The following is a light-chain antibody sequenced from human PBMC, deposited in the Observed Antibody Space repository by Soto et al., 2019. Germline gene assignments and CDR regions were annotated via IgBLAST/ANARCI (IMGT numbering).Light chain of an antibody. CDR1: QSVSSSY. Sequence: EIVLTQSPGTLSLSPGERATLSCRASQSVSSSYLAWYQQKPGQAPRLLIYGASSRAPGIPDRFSGSGSGTGFTLTISRLEPEDFAVYYCQQYGSSRTFGQGTKV. CDR2: GAS. CDR3: QQYGSSRT. V-gene: IGKV3-20*01. J-gene: IGKJ1*01.